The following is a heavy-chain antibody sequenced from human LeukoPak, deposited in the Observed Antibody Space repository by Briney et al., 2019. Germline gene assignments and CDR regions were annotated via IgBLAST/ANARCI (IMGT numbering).Heavy chain of an antibody. D-gene: IGHD2-15*01. Sequence: PGGSLRLSCAASEFTFSSHQMSWVRQAPGKGLEWVAKITQDGSEKYYMDSVKGRFIISRDNGKNSLYLQMNSLRVEDTAVYYCARDWRQDNAFDLWGQGTMVTVSP. CDR1: EFTFSSHQ. J-gene: IGHJ3*01. CDR2: ITQDGSEK. CDR3: ARDWRQDNAFDL. V-gene: IGHV3-7*01.